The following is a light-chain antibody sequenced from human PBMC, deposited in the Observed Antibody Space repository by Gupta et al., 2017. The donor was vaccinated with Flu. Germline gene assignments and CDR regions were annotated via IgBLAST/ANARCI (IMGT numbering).Light chain of an antibody. CDR1: KLGDKY. V-gene: IGLV3-1*01. J-gene: IGLJ2*01. CDR3: QAWDSSDVV. CDR2: QDS. Sequence: SPGQTASITCSGDKLGDKYACWYQQKPGHSPVLGIYQDSKRPSGIPERFSGSNSGNTATLTISGTQAMDEADYYCQAWDSSDVVFGGGTKLTVL.